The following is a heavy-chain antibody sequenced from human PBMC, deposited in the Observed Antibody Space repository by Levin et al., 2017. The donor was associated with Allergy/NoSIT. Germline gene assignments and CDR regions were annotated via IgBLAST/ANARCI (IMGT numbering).Heavy chain of an antibody. CDR2: IKQDESVK. J-gene: IGHJ4*02. CDR3: ARYDVGYNLDF. CDR1: GFTFSSYW. Sequence: PGGSLRLSCAASGFTFSSYWMSWVRQAPGKGLEWVAKIKQDESVKAYLDSVKGRFTISRDNAKNSLFLQMNSLRAEDTAVYYCARYDVGYNLDFWGQGTLVTVSS. V-gene: IGHV3-7*04. D-gene: IGHD1-1*01.